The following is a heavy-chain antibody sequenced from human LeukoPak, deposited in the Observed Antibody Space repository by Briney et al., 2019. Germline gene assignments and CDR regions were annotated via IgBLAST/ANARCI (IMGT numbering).Heavy chain of an antibody. V-gene: IGHV4-39*01. J-gene: IGHJ3*02. D-gene: IGHD3-3*01. CDR3: ARPSYYDHAFDI. CDR1: GGSISSSSYY. Sequence: PSETLSLTCTVSGGSISSSSYYWGWIRQPPGKGLEWIGSIYYSGSTYYNPSLKSRVTISVDTSKNQFSLKLSSVTAADTAVYYCARPSYYDHAFDIWGQGTVVTVSS. CDR2: IYYSGST.